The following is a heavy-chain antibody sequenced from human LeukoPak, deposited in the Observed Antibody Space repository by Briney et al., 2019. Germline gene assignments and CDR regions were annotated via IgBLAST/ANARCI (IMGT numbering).Heavy chain of an antibody. CDR3: AKDLFRGSRAWF. CDR2: IRYDGSNK. V-gene: IGHV3-30*02. CDR1: GFTFSSYG. J-gene: IGHJ3*01. D-gene: IGHD1-26*01. Sequence: GGSLRLSCAASGFTFSSYGMHWVRQAPGKGLEWVAFIRYDGSNKYYADSVKGRFTISRDNSKNTLYLQMNSLRAEDTAVYYCAKDLFRGSRAWFWGQGTMVTVSS.